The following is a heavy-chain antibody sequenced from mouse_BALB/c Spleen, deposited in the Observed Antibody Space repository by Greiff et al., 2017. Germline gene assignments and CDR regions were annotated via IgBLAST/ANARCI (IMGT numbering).Heavy chain of an antibody. D-gene: IGHD2-4*01. Sequence: EVQVVESGGGLVQPGGSLKLSCAASGFTFSSYGMSWVRQTPDKRLELVATINSNGGSTYYPDSVKGRFTISRDNAKNTLYLQMSSLKSEDTAMYYCARDAITKYYAMDYWGQGTSVTVSS. J-gene: IGHJ4*01. V-gene: IGHV5-6-3*01. CDR2: INSNGGST. CDR3: ARDAITKYYAMDY. CDR1: GFTFSSYG.